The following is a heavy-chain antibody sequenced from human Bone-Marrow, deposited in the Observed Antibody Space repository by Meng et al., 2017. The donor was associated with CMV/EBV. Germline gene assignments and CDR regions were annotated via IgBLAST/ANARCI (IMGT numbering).Heavy chain of an antibody. D-gene: IGHD6-13*01. J-gene: IGHJ6*01. CDR3: AKEGSSSWPYYYYGMDV. CDR2: ISGSGGST. V-gene: IGHV3-23*01. Sequence: AGSLRLSCAASGLTFSSYAMSWVRQAPGKGLEWVSAISGSGGSTYYADSVKGRFTISRDNSKNTLYLQMNSRRADDTAVYCCAKEGSSSWPYYYYGMDVWGQGTTVTVSS. CDR1: GLTFSSYA.